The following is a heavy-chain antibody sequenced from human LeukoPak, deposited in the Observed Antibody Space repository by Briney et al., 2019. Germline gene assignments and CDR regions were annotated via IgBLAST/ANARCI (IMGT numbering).Heavy chain of an antibody. V-gene: IGHV1-2*02. CDR3: ATDRGIDYYGSGSYYRHYYYYMDV. Sequence: ASVKVSCKASGYIFTGYYMHWVRQAPGQGLEWMGWINPNSGGTNYAQKFQGRVTMTRDTSISTAYMELSRLRSDDTAVYYCATDRGIDYYGSGSYYRHYYYYMDVWGKGTTVTVSS. D-gene: IGHD3-10*01. J-gene: IGHJ6*03. CDR2: INPNSGGT. CDR1: GYIFTGYY.